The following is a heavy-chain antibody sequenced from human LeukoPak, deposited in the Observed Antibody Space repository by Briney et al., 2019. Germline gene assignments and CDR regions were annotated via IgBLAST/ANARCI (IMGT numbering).Heavy chain of an antibody. V-gene: IGHV3-43*02. CDR1: GFTFDDYA. CDR3: AKDPLFDP. J-gene: IGHJ5*02. Sequence: GGSLRLPCAASGFTFDDYAMHWLRQAPGKGLEWVSLISGDALSTYYADSVKGRFTISRDNSKNSLYLQMNTLRTEDTALYYCAKDPLFDPWGQGTLVTVSS. CDR2: ISGDALST.